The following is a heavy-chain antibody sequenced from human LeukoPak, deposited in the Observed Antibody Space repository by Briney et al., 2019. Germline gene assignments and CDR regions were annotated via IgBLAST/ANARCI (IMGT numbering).Heavy chain of an antibody. CDR3: ARGRYGSGKDLYYFDY. J-gene: IGHJ4*02. CDR2: INHSGST. D-gene: IGHD3-10*01. V-gene: IGHV4-34*01. CDR1: GGSFSGYY. Sequence: SETLSLTCAVYGGSFSGYYWSWIRQPPGKGLEWIGEINHSGSTNYNPSLKSRVTISVDTSKNQFSLKLSSVTAADTAVYYCARGRYGSGKDLYYFDYWGQGTLVTVSS.